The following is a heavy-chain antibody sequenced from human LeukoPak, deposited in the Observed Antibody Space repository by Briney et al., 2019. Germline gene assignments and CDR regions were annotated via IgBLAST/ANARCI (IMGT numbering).Heavy chain of an antibody. J-gene: IGHJ4*02. CDR3: AKVTSEYYFDY. CDR1: GFTFGSYD. Sequence: PGGSLRLSCAASGFTFGSYDLSWVRQAPGKGLECVAAISRGVGSTYYADSVKGRFTISRDNSKNTLYLQMNNLRADDTAVYYCAKVTSEYYFDYWGQGTLVTVSS. CDR2: ISRGVGST. V-gene: IGHV3-23*01.